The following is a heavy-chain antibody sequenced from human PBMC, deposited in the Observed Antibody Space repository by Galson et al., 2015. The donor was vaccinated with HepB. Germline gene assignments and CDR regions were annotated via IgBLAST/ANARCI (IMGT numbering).Heavy chain of an antibody. Sequence: SLRLSCATSGFTLSSYAMSWVRQAPGKGLEWVSSIRSGGSSTDYADSVKGRFTISRDSSKNTLYLQMISLRAEDTAVYYCARVRLPLYSGNDAFDIWGQGTMVTVSS. CDR2: IRSGGSST. CDR3: ARVRLPLYSGNDAFDI. V-gene: IGHV3-23*01. CDR1: GFTLSSYA. D-gene: IGHD2-21*01. J-gene: IGHJ3*02.